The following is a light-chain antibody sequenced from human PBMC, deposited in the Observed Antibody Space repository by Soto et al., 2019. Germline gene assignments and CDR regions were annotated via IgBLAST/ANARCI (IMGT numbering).Light chain of an antibody. Sequence: DIQVTQSPSSLSASVGDRVTITCRASQSINSYLNWYQHKPGTAPKLLIYGASTLQSGVPSRFSGSGSGTDFSLTISGLQPEDFATYYCHQTHNMHTVGQGTKVEIQ. CDR2: GAS. V-gene: IGKV1-39*01. CDR3: HQTHNMHT. CDR1: QSINSY. J-gene: IGKJ2*01.